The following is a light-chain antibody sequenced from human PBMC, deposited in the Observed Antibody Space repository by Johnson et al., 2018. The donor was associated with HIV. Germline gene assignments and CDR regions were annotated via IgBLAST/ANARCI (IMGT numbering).Light chain of an antibody. Sequence: QSVLTQPPSVSAAPGQKVTISCSGSSSNIGTNYVSWYQQLPGTAPKLLMFENNQRPSGIPDRFSGSKSGTSATLGITGLQTGAEADYYCGTWDTSLSAYVFGTGTKVTVL. CDR2: ENN. V-gene: IGLV1-51*02. CDR1: SSNIGTNY. J-gene: IGLJ1*01. CDR3: GTWDTSLSAYV.